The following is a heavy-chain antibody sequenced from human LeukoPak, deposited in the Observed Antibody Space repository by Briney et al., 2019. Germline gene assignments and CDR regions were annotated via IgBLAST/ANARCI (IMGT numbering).Heavy chain of an antibody. J-gene: IGHJ4*02. V-gene: IGHV1-2*02. Sequence: ASVKVSCKASGYTFTGYYMHWVRQAPGQGLEWMGWINPNSGGTNYAQKFQGRVTMTRDTSISTAYMELSRLRSDDTAVYYCARDRVALNSSGWLGGLDYWGQGTLVTVSS. CDR1: GYTFTGYY. CDR2: INPNSGGT. D-gene: IGHD6-19*01. CDR3: ARDRVALNSSGWLGGLDY.